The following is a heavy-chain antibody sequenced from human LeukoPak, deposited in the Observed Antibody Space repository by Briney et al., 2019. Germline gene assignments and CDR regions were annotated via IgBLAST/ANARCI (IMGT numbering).Heavy chain of an antibody. CDR2: IYYSGST. CDR3: ASAAYGDRTPLDY. CDR1: GGSISSGDYY. V-gene: IGHV4-30-4*01. J-gene: IGHJ4*02. Sequence: SETLSLTCTVSGGSISSGDYYWSWIRQPPGKGLEWIGYIYYSGSTYYNPSLKSRVTISVDTSKNQFSLKLSSVTAADTAVYYCASAAYGDRTPLDYWGQRTLVTVSS. D-gene: IGHD4-17*01.